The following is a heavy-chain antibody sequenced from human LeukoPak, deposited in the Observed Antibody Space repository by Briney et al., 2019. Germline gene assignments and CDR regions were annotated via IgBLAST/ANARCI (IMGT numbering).Heavy chain of an antibody. CDR3: ARAVLGEVSTFDY. CDR1: SGSISSYY. V-gene: IGHV4-59*01. J-gene: IGHJ4*02. Sequence: SETLSLTCTVSSGSISSYYWSWIRQPPGKGLEWIGYIHYSGSTRYDPSLKSRITISVDTSKNQFPLKLTSVTAADTAVYYCARAVLGEVSTFDYWGQGTLVTVSS. CDR2: IHYSGST. D-gene: IGHD2-8*02.